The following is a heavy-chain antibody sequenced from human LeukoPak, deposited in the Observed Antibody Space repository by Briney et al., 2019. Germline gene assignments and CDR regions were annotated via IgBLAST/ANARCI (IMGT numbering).Heavy chain of an antibody. J-gene: IGHJ4*02. CDR2: IGWNSGSI. D-gene: IGHD3-10*01. Sequence: PGGSLRLSCAASGFTFDDYAMHSVRHAAGKGLEWVSGIGWNSGSIGYADSVKGRFTISRDNAKNSLYLQMNSLRAEDTALYYCAKPRGGWGYFDYWGQGTLVTVSS. CDR1: GFTFDDYA. CDR3: AKPRGGWGYFDY. V-gene: IGHV3-9*01.